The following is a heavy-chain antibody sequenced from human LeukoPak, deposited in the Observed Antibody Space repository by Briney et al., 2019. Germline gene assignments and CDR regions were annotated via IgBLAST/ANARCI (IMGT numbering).Heavy chain of an antibody. CDR2: INPSGGST. V-gene: IGHV1-46*01. Sequence: ASVKVSCKASGYTFTSYYMHWVRQAPGQGLEWMGIINPSGGSTGYAQKFQGRVTMTRNTSISTAYMELSSLRSEDTAVYYCARKTGMDVWGQGTTVTVSS. J-gene: IGHJ6*02. CDR3: ARKTGMDV. CDR1: GYTFTSYY.